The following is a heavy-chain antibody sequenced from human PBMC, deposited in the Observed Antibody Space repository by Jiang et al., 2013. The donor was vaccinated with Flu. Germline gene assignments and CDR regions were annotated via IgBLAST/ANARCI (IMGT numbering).Heavy chain of an antibody. CDR3: AHLPKSFGTVNEYYFDY. CDR1: GFSLSTSGMC. D-gene: IGHD3-16*01. J-gene: IGHJ4*02. CDR2: IDWDDDK. Sequence: KPTQTLTLTCTFSGFSLSTSGMCVSWIRQPPGKALEWLALIDWDDDKYYSTSLKSRLTITKDTSKNQVVLTMTNMDPVDTATYYCAHLPKSFGTVNEYYFDYWGQGTLVTVSS. V-gene: IGHV2-70*12.